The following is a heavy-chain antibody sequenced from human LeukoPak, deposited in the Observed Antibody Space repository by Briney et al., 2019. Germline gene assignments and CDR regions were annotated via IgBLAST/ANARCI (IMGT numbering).Heavy chain of an antibody. D-gene: IGHD3-10*01. V-gene: IGHV4-39*01. Sequence: SETLSLTCTVSGGSISSSSYYWGWIRQPPGKGLEWIGSIYYSGSTYYNPSLKSRVTISVDTSKNQFSLQLNSVTPEDTAVYYCARGSPPLYGSGKYYGMDVWGQGTTVTVSS. CDR3: ARGSPPLYGSGKYYGMDV. CDR2: IYYSGST. J-gene: IGHJ6*02. CDR1: GGSISSSSYY.